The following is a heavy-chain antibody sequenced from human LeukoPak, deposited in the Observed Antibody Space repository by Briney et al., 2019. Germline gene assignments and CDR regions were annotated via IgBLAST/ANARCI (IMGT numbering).Heavy chain of an antibody. Sequence: SETLSLTCAVYGGSFSGYYWSWIRQPPGKGLEWIGEINHSGSTNYNPSLKSRVTISVDTSKNQFSLKLSSVTAADTAVYYCARGPRVRPPTVEYYFDYWGQGTLVTVSS. J-gene: IGHJ4*02. D-gene: IGHD4-17*01. CDR1: GGSFSGYY. V-gene: IGHV4-34*01. CDR3: ARGPRVRPPTVEYYFDY. CDR2: INHSGST.